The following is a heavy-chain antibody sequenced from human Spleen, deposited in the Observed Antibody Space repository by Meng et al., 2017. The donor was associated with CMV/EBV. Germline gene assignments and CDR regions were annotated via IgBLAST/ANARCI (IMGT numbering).Heavy chain of an antibody. CDR1: GFTFNNYA. V-gene: IGHV3-23*01. D-gene: IGHD1-1*01. J-gene: IGHJ4*02. Sequence: GESLKISFVASGFTFNNYAMSWVRQVPGKGLESVSSLSGRTSNPYYADSVRGRFSISRDNSKNTLYLRMNSLRVEDTAVYYCAKEGRAWTPFDWGQGTLVTVSS. CDR2: LSGRTSNP. CDR3: AKEGRAWTPFD.